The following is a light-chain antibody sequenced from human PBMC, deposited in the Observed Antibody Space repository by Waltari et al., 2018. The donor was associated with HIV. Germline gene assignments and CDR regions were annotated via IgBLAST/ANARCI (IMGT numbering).Light chain of an antibody. CDR1: SSEVGRHRY. CDR2: EVT. CDR3: SSYSGRNRSVI. J-gene: IGLJ2*01. Sequence: QSALTQPPSASGSPGPAVTISYTGISSEVGRHRYVPWYQQHPGKAPKLIISEVTKPPSGVPDRFSGSKSGNPASLTVSGLQAEDEGDYFCSSYSGRNRSVIFGGGTRVTVL. V-gene: IGLV2-8*01.